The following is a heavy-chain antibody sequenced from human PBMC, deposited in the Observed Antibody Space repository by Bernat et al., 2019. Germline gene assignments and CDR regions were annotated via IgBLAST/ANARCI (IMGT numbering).Heavy chain of an antibody. V-gene: IGHV3-30-3*01. J-gene: IGHJ6*02. CDR2: ISYDGSNK. CDR1: GFTFSSYA. D-gene: IGHD6-13*01. Sequence: QVQLVESGGGVVQPGRSLRLSCAASGFTFSSYAMHWVRQAPGKGLEWVAVISYDGSNKYYADSVKGRFTISRDNSKNTLYLQMNSLRAEDTAVYYCARERQQLVLPSDYYYYGMDVWSQGTTVTVSS. CDR3: ARERQQLVLPSDYYYYGMDV.